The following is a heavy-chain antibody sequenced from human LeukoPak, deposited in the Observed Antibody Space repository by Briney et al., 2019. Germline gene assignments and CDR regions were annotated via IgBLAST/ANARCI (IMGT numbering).Heavy chain of an antibody. Sequence: ASVKVSCKASGDTFTGYYMHWVRQAPGQGLEWMGWINPNSGGTNYAQKFQGRVTMTRDTSISTAYMELSRLRSDDTAVYYCARDFLTGYYTYNWFDPWGQGTLVTVSS. J-gene: IGHJ5*02. CDR3: ARDFLTGYYTYNWFDP. V-gene: IGHV1-2*02. CDR2: INPNSGGT. CDR1: GDTFTGYY. D-gene: IGHD3-9*01.